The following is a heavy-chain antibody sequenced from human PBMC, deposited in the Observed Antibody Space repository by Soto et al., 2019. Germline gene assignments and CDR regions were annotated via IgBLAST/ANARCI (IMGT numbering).Heavy chain of an antibody. J-gene: IGHJ6*02. Sequence: GGSLRLSCAASGFTFSSYAMTWVRQAPGKGLEWVSAISGSGGSTYYADSVKGRFTISRDNSKNTLYLQMNSLRAEDTAVYYCAKDLREGGTIFGVVIIPDPYYYYGMDVWGQGTTVIVSS. CDR3: AKDLREGGTIFGVVIIPDPYYYYGMDV. D-gene: IGHD3-3*01. CDR1: GFTFSSYA. CDR2: ISGSGGST. V-gene: IGHV3-23*01.